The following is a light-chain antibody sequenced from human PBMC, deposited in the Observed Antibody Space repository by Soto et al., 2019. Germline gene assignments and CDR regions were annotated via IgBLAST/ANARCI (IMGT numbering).Light chain of an antibody. V-gene: IGKV1-5*01. J-gene: IGKJ1*01. CDR1: QSINTR. Sequence: DIQMTQSPSTLSASVGDRATVSCRASQSINTRLAWYQQRPGKAPNLLIYGASTMATGVPSRFSGSGSGTEFTLTISSLQPDDFATYYCQHYNSYSEAFGQGTKVDIK. CDR3: QHYNSYSEA. CDR2: GAS.